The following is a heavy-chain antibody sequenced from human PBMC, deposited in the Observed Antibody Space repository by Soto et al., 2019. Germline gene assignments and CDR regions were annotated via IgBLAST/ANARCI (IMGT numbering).Heavy chain of an antibody. CDR2: IYYSGST. V-gene: IGHV4-59*08. CDR3: ARKAWTKLTTDAFDI. J-gene: IGHJ3*02. D-gene: IGHD3-9*01. CDR1: GGSISSYY. Sequence: SETLSLTCTVSGGSISSYYWSWIRQPPGKGLEWIGYIYYSGSTNYNPSLKSRVTISVDTSKNQFSLKLSSVTAADTAVYYCARKAWTKLTTDAFDIWGQGTMVTVSS.